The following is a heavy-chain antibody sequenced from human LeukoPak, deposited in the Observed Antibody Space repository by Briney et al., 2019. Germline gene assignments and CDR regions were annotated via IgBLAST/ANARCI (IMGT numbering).Heavy chain of an antibody. V-gene: IGHV4-39*01. D-gene: IGHD4-17*01. CDR3: ARQDYGDYPYPNWFDP. CDR2: IYYSGST. J-gene: IGHJ5*02. CDR1: GGSISSSSYY. Sequence: PSETLSLTCTVSGGSISSSSYYWGWIRQPPGKGLEWIGSIYYSGSTYYNPSLKSRVTISVDTSKNQFSLKLSSVTAADTAVYYCARQDYGDYPYPNWFDPWGQGTLVTVSS.